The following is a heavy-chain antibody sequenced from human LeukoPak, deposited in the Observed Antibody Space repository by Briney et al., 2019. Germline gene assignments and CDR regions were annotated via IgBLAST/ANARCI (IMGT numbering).Heavy chain of an antibody. V-gene: IGHV4-59*01. CDR1: GGSISSYY. Sequence: PSETLSLTCTVSGGSISSYYWSWIRQPPGKGLEWIGYIYYSGSTSYNPSLKSRVTMSVDTSNDQFSLKVSSVTAADTAVYYCARGGSSWYADYWGQGTLVTVSS. D-gene: IGHD6-13*01. CDR2: IYYSGST. J-gene: IGHJ4*02. CDR3: ARGGSSWYADY.